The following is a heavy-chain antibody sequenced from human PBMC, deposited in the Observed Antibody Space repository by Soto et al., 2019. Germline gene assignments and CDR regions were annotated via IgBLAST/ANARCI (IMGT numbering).Heavy chain of an antibody. D-gene: IGHD2-21*01. J-gene: IGHJ4*02. Sequence: SETLSLTCTVSGGSVSGYYWSWIRQPPGKGLEWIAYIHYTGYSKYNPSLMSRATMSVETSKNQLSLNLRSVTAADTAVYYCAKHVVFVSGGSSFDLWGQGILVTSPQ. CDR3: AKHVVFVSGGSSFDL. CDR1: GGSVSGYY. V-gene: IGHV4-59*08. CDR2: IHYTGYS.